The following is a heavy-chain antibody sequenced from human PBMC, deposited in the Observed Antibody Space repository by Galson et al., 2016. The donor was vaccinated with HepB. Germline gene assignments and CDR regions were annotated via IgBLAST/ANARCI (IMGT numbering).Heavy chain of an antibody. CDR3: ARDGQLLSPYAMDV. D-gene: IGHD1-1*01. J-gene: IGHJ6*02. CDR1: GYAFENNA. Sequence: SLRLSCAGSGYAFENNAIHWVRQAPGEGLEWLAQGWISGNYKYYADSVRGRFSISRDDSKNTAYLQMDSLRADDTAVYLCARDGQLLSPYAMDVWGRGTTVTVSS. V-gene: IGHV3-33*01. CDR2: GWISGNYK.